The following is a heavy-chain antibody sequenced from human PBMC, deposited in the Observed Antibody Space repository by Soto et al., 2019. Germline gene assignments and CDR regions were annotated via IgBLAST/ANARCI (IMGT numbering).Heavy chain of an antibody. J-gene: IGHJ6*02. D-gene: IGHD5-18*01. CDR1: GVPISRDHYP. CDR3: VREADGGDRDYYGLDV. V-gene: IGHV4-30-4*01. Sequence: QLRVQESGPGLVRPSQTLSSTCTFPGVPISRDHYPRTWIRQTPGKGLEWIGYTHYSGSVYDNPSLQSRVTLSVDTSKNLFSLKLSSVTAADTAVYFCVREADGGDRDYYGLDVWGQGTTVSVSS. CDR2: THYSGSV.